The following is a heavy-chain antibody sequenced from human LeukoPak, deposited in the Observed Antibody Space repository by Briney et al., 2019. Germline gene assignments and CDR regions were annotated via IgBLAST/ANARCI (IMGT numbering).Heavy chain of an antibody. CDR2: ISGSGSSS. CDR1: GFTFINNA. V-gene: IGHV3-23*01. Sequence: GGSLRLSCAASGFTFINNAMNWVRQAPGKGLEWVSTISGSGSSSYYPDSVRGRFTISRDNSKNTLYLQMNSLRAEETAVYYCARDGPGAWGFFDSWGQGTLVTVSS. D-gene: IGHD7-27*01. J-gene: IGHJ4*02. CDR3: ARDGPGAWGFFDS.